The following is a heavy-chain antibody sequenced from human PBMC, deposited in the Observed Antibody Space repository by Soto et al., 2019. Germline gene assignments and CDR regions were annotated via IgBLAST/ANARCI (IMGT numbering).Heavy chain of an antibody. Sequence: PSETRSLTCTVSGGSISSGDYYWSWICQPPGKGLEWIGYIYYSGSTYYNQSLMSRVTISVDTSKNQFSLKLSSVTAADTAVYYCARINYCSSTSCYKPYYYGMDVWRQGTTVTVSS. CDR3: ARINYCSSTSCYKPYYYGMDV. D-gene: IGHD2-2*02. V-gene: IGHV4-30-4*01. CDR2: IYYSGST. J-gene: IGHJ6*02. CDR1: GGSISSGDYY.